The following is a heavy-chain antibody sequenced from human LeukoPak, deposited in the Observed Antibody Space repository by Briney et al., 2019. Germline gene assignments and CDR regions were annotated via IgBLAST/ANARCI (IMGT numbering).Heavy chain of an antibody. CDR1: GYTLTAYY. CDR2: INPNSGGT. CDR3: ARGYCSGGTCYLVENWLDP. D-gene: IGHD2-15*01. J-gene: IGHJ5*02. V-gene: IGHV1-2*06. Sequence: ASVKVSCKASGYTLTAYYIYWVRQAPGQGLEWMGRINPNSGGTDYAQNFQGRVTMTRDTSISTAYMDLSRLRSDDTAVYYCARGYCSGGTCYLVENWLDPWGQGTLVTVSS.